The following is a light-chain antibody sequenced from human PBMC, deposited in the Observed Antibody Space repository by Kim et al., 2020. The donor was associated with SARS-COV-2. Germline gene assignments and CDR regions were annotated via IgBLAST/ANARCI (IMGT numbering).Light chain of an antibody. CDR1: KLGDKY. J-gene: IGLJ2*01. CDR3: QAWDSSTAV. Sequence: PEQTASITCSGDKLGDKYACWYQQKPGQSPVLVINQDSKRPSGIPERFSGSNSGNTATLTISGTQAMDEADYYCQAWDSSTAVFGGGTQLTVL. V-gene: IGLV3-1*01. CDR2: QDS.